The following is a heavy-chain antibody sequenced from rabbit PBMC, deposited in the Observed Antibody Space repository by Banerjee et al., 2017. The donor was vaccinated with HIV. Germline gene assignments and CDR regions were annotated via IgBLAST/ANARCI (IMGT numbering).Heavy chain of an antibody. D-gene: IGHD4-2*01. CDR1: GFSFSSGYY. V-gene: IGHV1S40*01. Sequence: QSLEESGGDLVKPGASLTLTCTASGFSFSSGYYMCWVRQAPGKGLEWVACIGTGYSGSTYYASWAKGRFTISKTSSTTVTLQMTSLTAADTATYFCGRAGYVGFGYKDYFNLWGQGTLVTVS. CDR2: IGTGYSGST. J-gene: IGHJ4*01. CDR3: GRAGYVGFGYKDYFNL.